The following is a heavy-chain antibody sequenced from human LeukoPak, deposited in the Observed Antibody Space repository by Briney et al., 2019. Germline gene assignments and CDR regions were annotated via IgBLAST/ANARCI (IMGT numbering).Heavy chain of an antibody. Sequence: GASVKVSCKASGYTFTTYRISWVRQAPGQRLEWMGWISAYNDDAHYAQKLQGRVTMTTDTSTNTAYMELRSLRSDDTAVYYCARVGGGNYYYFDYWGQGTLVTVSS. J-gene: IGHJ4*02. CDR2: ISAYNDDA. D-gene: IGHD1-26*01. CDR1: GYTFTTYR. CDR3: ARVGGGNYYYFDY. V-gene: IGHV1-18*01.